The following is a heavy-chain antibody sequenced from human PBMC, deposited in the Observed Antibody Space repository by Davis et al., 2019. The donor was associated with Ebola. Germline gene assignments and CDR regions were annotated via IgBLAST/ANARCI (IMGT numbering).Heavy chain of an antibody. CDR2: IIPILGIA. CDR3: ARGGYCSSTSCYTLDY. J-gene: IGHJ4*02. D-gene: IGHD2-2*02. Sequence: SVKVSCKASGGTFSSYAISWVRQAPGQGLEWMGRIIPILGIANYAQKFQGRVTITADKSTSTAYMELSSLRSEDTAVYYCARGGYCSSTSCYTLDYWGQGTLVTVSS. CDR1: GGTFSSYA. V-gene: IGHV1-69*04.